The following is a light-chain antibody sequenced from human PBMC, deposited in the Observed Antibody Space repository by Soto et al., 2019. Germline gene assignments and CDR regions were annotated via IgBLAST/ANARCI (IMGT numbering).Light chain of an antibody. V-gene: IGLV2-18*02. CDR3: SSYTSSSTYV. Sequence: QSALTQPPSVSGSPGQSVTISCTGTSSDVGSYNRVSWYQQPPGTAPKLMFYEVSNRPSGVPDRFSGSKSDNTASLTISGLQAEDEADYYCSSYTSSSTYVFGTGTKVTVL. J-gene: IGLJ1*01. CDR2: EVS. CDR1: SSDVGSYNR.